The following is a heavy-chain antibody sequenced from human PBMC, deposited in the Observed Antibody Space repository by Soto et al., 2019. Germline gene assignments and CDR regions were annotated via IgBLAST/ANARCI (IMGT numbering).Heavy chain of an antibody. Sequence: GGSLRLSCAASGFMFTKYGMHWVRQAPGKGLEWVAVVWANGINNYYADFVEGRFTISRDNSKSSLFLQMNSLRVEDTTVYYCVRERGPFDAFDFWGQGTMVTVSS. CDR1: GFMFTKYG. CDR3: VRERGPFDAFDF. J-gene: IGHJ3*01. CDR2: VWANGINN. V-gene: IGHV3-33*01.